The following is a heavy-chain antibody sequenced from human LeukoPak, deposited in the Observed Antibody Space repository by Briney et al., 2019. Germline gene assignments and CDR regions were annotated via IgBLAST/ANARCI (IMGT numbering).Heavy chain of an antibody. V-gene: IGHV3-74*01. Sequence: PGGSLRLSCEASGFTFSRFWMHWVRQPPGKGLVWVSRIDTDGTTTTYADSVKGRFTISRDNAKNTVYLQINSLRAEDTAVYYCARDHGDYWGQGTLVTISS. CDR1: GFTFSRFW. J-gene: IGHJ4*02. CDR2: IDTDGTTT. CDR3: ARDHGDY.